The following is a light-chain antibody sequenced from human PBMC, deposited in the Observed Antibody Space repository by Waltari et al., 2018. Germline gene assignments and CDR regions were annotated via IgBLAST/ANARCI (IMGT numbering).Light chain of an antibody. V-gene: IGKV4-1*01. J-gene: IGKJ4*01. CDR1: QSVLYISNNKNY. CDR2: WAS. Sequence: DIVVTQSPEVLSVSLGERATTNCKSSQSVLYISNNKNYVAWFQQKPGQRPRLLIYWASTRESGVPDRFSGSGSGTDFSLTIANLQAEDVAVYYCQQYYRIPLSFGGGTKVEIK. CDR3: QQYYRIPLS.